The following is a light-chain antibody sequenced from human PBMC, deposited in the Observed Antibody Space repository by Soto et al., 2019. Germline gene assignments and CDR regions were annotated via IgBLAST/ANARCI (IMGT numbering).Light chain of an antibody. CDR1: QSVSSN. Sequence: EVVMTQSPATLSVSLGDRATLSCRASQSVSSNLAWYQQKPGQAPRLLIYAASNRATATPGRFSGSGSGTDFTLTISRLEPEDEAFYYCQQYGSSPWTFGQGTKVDI. J-gene: IGKJ1*01. CDR3: QQYGSSPWT. CDR2: AAS. V-gene: IGKV3-20*01.